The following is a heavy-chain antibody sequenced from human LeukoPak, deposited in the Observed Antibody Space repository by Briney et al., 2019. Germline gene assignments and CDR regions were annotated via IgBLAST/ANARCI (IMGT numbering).Heavy chain of an antibody. CDR3: AKRALRYFDWLLVRDAFDI. J-gene: IGHJ3*02. CDR2: ISGSGGST. CDR1: GFTFSSYA. Sequence: GGSLRLSCAASGFTFSSYAMSWVRQAPGKGLEWVSAISGSGGSTYYADSVKGRFTISRDNSKNTLYLHMNSLRAEDTAVYYCAKRALRYFDWLLVRDAFDIWGQGTMVTVSS. V-gene: IGHV3-23*01. D-gene: IGHD3-9*01.